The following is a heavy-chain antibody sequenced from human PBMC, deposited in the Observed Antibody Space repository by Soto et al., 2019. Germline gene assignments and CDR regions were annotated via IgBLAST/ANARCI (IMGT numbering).Heavy chain of an antibody. CDR1: GFSFSTHY. J-gene: IGHJ4*02. V-gene: IGHV3-48*01. D-gene: IGHD3-16*01. CDR3: LNGDYY. Sequence: EEQLVESVGGLVQPGGSLRLSCAASGFSFSTHYMNWFRQTPGKGLEWVSSINIDSTVIKYADSVKGRFTLSRDNARNSLSLQMNSLRAEDTAVYYCLNGDYYVGPGTLVTVSS. CDR2: INIDSTVI.